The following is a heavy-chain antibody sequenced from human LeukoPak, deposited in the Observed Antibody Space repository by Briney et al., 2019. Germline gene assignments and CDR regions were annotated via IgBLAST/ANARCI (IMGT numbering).Heavy chain of an antibody. CDR3: ARGALGYCSSTSCQTLPNSSSSLYYYYGMDV. CDR1: GFTFSSYA. CDR2: ISGSGGST. V-gene: IGHV3-23*01. Sequence: PGGSLRLSCAASGFTFSSYAMSWVRQAPGKGLEWVSAISGSGGSTYYADSVKGRFTISRDNSKNTLYLQMNSLRAEDTAVYYCARGALGYCSSTSCQTLPNSSSSLYYYYGMDVWGQGTTVTVSS. D-gene: IGHD2-2*01. J-gene: IGHJ6*02.